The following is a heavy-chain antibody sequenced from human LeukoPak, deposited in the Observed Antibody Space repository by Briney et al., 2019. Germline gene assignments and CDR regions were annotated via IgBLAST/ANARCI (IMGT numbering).Heavy chain of an antibody. D-gene: IGHD5-24*01. CDR3: ARGFNWALDH. V-gene: IGHV3-48*04. Sequence: GGSLRLSCAASGFTFSSYSINWVRPAPGKGLEWVSYITNSSRTIYYADSVKGRFTISRDNAKNSLYLQMNSLRAEDTAVYYCARGFNWALDHWGQGTLVTVSS. J-gene: IGHJ4*02. CDR1: GFTFSSYS. CDR2: ITNSSRTI.